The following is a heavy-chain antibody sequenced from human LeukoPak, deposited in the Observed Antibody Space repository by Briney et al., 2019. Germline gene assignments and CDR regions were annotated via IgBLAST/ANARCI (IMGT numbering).Heavy chain of an antibody. Sequence: SETLSLTCAVYGVSFSGYYWSWIRQPPGKGREWIGEINHSGSTNYNPSLKSRVTISVDTSKNQFSLKLSSVTAADTAVYYCSMASYYYYGMDVWGQGTTVTVSS. CDR2: INHSGST. D-gene: IGHD2/OR15-2a*01. CDR3: SMASYYYYGMDV. CDR1: GVSFSGYY. J-gene: IGHJ6*01. V-gene: IGHV4-34*01.